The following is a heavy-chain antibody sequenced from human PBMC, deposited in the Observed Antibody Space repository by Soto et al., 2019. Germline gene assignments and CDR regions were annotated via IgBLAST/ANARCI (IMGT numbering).Heavy chain of an antibody. J-gene: IGHJ4*02. D-gene: IGHD6-13*01. Sequence: ASVKVSCKASGYTFTSYAMHWVRQAPGQRLEWMGWINAGNGNTKYSQKFQGRVTIIRDTSASTAYMELNSLRVEDTAVYYCARDIEPPGLFFDYWGQGILVTVSS. CDR3: ARDIEPPGLFFDY. V-gene: IGHV1-3*01. CDR1: GYTFTSYA. CDR2: INAGNGNT.